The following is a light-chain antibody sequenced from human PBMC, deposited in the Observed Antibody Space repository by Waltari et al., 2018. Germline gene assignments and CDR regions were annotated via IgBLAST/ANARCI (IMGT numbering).Light chain of an antibody. CDR2: SAS. Sequence: EIVLTQSPGTLSLSPGDRATLSCRASQSVSNNFLAWYQQRHGQTPRLLIYSASSRATGIPGRFSGSGSGTDFTLTITRLEPEDAAVYYCQQFHTSPRTFGGGTKVEVK. J-gene: IGKJ4*01. CDR3: QQFHTSPRT. V-gene: IGKV3-20*01. CDR1: QSVSNNF.